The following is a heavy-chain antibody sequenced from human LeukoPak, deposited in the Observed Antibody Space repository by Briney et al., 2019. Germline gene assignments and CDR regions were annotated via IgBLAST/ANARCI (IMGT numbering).Heavy chain of an antibody. V-gene: IGHV3-21*04. Sequence: PGESLRLSCAASGFTFSTYSMNWVRQAPGKGLEWVSPFRGVSRTIYYADALKGRFTISRDNAKNSLYLHMNSLRAEDTAVYYCARSHCTGGSCYSSHYYYYGMDVWGQGTTVTVS. J-gene: IGHJ6*02. CDR2: FRGVSRTI. CDR1: GFTFSTYS. D-gene: IGHD2-15*01. CDR3: ARSHCTGGSCYSSHYYYYGMDV.